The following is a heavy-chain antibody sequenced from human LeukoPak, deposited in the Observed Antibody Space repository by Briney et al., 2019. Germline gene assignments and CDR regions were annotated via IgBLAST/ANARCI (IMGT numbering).Heavy chain of an antibody. CDR2: ITEDGAST. D-gene: IGHD6-25*01. Sequence: GGSLRLSCAASGFTFSNYWMHWVRQAPGKGLVWVSHITEDGASTTYADSVKGRFTISRDNAKKTVFLQMNSLRAEDTAVYYCARWVRLRRAFDIWGQGTMVTVSS. CDR3: ARWVRLRRAFDI. CDR1: GFTFSNYW. V-gene: IGHV3-74*01. J-gene: IGHJ3*02.